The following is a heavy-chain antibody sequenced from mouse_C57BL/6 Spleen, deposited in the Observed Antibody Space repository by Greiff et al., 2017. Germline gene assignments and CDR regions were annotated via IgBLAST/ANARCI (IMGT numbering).Heavy chain of an antibody. Sequence: EVKLQESGPGLVKPSQSLSLTCSVTGYSITSGYYWNWIRQFPGNKLEWMGYISYDGSTNYNPSLKNRISITRDTSKNQFFLKLNSVTTEDTATYYCARDYYGSSFWYFDVWGTGTTVTVSS. V-gene: IGHV3-6*01. CDR3: ARDYYGSSFWYFDV. CDR1: GYSITSGYY. J-gene: IGHJ1*03. D-gene: IGHD1-1*01. CDR2: ISYDGST.